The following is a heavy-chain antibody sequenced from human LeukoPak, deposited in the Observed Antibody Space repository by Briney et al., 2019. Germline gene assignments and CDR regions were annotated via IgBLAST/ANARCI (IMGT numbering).Heavy chain of an antibody. CDR2: IRYDGSNK. D-gene: IGHD6-6*01. Sequence: PGGSLRLSCAASGFTFSDYGMHWVRQALGKGLEWVAFIRYDGSNKYYADSVKGRFTISRDNSKNTLYLQMNSLRAEDTAIHYCAKDAYSSSLVTLDYWGQGTLVIVSS. CDR3: AKDAYSSSLVTLDY. CDR1: GFTFSDYG. J-gene: IGHJ4*02. V-gene: IGHV3-30*02.